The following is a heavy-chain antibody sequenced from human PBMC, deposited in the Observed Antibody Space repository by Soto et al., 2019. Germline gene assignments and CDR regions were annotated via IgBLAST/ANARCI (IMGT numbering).Heavy chain of an antibody. J-gene: IGHJ3*02. CDR1: GFTFSSYG. V-gene: IGHV3-30*18. D-gene: IGHD6-6*01. Sequence: GGSLRLSCAASGFTFSSYGMHWVRQAPGKGLEWVAVISYDGSNKYYADSVKGRFIISRDNSKNTLYLQMNSLRAEDTAVYYCAKQVLKYSSSSGAFDIWGQGTMVTVSS. CDR3: AKQVLKYSSSSGAFDI. CDR2: ISYDGSNK.